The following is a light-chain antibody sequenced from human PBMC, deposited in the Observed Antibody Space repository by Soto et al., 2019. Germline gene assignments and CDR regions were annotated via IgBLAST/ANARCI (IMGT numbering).Light chain of an antibody. V-gene: IGLV1-51*01. J-gene: IGLJ1*01. CDR2: DNN. Sequence: SVLTQPPSVSAAPGQRVTISCSGSSSNIGNNYVSWYQQLPGTAPKLLICDNNKRPSGIPDRFSGSKSGTSASLAITGLLAEDEGDYYCQSYDSTLSARYVFGTGTKVTVL. CDR3: QSYDSTLSARYV. CDR1: SSNIGNNY.